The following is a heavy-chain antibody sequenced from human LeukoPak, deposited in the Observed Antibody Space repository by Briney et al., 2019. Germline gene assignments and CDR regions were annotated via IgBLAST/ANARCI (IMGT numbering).Heavy chain of an antibody. V-gene: IGHV4-39*07. CDR1: GDSLSSSKSY. CDR3: ARGRRGSYFQDY. Sequence: SETLSLTCTVSGDSLSSSKSYWGWLRHPPGRGLEWIGSMWFGATTSYDPSLKSRVTISLDPSKNQFSLKLSSVTAADTALYYCARGRRGSYFQDYWGQGTLVTVSS. CDR2: MWFGATT. J-gene: IGHJ4*02. D-gene: IGHD1-26*01.